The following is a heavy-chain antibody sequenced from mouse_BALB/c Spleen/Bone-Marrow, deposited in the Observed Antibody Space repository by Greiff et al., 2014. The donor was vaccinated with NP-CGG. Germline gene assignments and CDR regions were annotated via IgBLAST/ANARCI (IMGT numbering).Heavy chain of an antibody. CDR3: ARLGIRSFDY. J-gene: IGHJ2*01. CDR1: GYRFNSYW. V-gene: IGHV1-9*01. Sequence: QVQLKESGADLMKPGASVKISCKATGYRFNSYWIEWGKQRPGHGLEWIGEILPGSGSTNFNKKFKGKATFTAYTSSNTAYMQISSLTSEDSAVYYCARLGIRSFDYWGQGTTLTVSS. D-gene: IGHD3-1*01. CDR2: ILPGSGST.